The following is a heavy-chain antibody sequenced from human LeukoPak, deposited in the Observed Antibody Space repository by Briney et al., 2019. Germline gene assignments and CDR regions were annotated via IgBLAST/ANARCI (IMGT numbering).Heavy chain of an antibody. CDR1: GYTFTSYG. Sequence: ASVKVSCKASGYTFTSYGISWVRQAPGQGLEWMGWISAYNGNTNYAQKLQGRVTMTTDTSTSTAYMEVRSLRSDDTAVYYCAREREGIRLGELSYSDYWGQGTLVTVSS. CDR2: ISAYNGNT. D-gene: IGHD3-16*02. CDR3: AREREGIRLGELSYSDY. J-gene: IGHJ4*02. V-gene: IGHV1-18*01.